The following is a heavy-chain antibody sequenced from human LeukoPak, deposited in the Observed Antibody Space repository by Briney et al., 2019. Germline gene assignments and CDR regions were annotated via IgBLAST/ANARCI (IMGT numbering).Heavy chain of an antibody. CDR3: ARDWGGRTDYDFWSGYSNAFDI. V-gene: IGHV4-34*01. J-gene: IGHJ3*02. CDR2: INHSGST. D-gene: IGHD3-3*01. Sequence: SETLSLTCAVYGGSFSGYYWSWIRQPPGKGLEWIGEINHSGSTNYNPSLKSRVTISVDTSKNQFSLKLSSVTAADTAVYYCARDWGGRTDYDFWSGYSNAFDIWGQGTMVTVSS. CDR1: GGSFSGYY.